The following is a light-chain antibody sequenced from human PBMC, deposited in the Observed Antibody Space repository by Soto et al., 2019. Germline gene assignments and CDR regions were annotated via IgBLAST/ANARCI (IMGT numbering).Light chain of an antibody. CDR2: AAS. CDR1: QTISSS. CDR3: QQSYSSPQMYT. V-gene: IGKV1-39*01. J-gene: IGKJ2*01. Sequence: DIQMTQSPSSLSASVGDRATITCRASQTISSSLNWYQQKPGKAPDLLIYAASNLQSGVPSRFSGSGSGSDFTLTISSLQPEDFATYYCQQSYSSPQMYTFGQGTRLEIK.